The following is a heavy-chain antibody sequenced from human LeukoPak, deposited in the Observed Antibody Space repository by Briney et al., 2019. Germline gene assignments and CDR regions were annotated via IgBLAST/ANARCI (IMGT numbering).Heavy chain of an antibody. J-gene: IGHJ6*03. V-gene: IGHV3-23*01. Sequence: AGGSLRLSCAASGFTLSSYAMSWVRQAPGKGLEWVSAISGSGGSTYYADSVKGRFTISRDNSKNTLYLQMNSLRAEDTAVYYCAKEGNYYYYYMDVWGKGTTVTVSS. CDR3: AKEGNYYYYYMDV. CDR2: ISGSGGST. CDR1: GFTLSSYA.